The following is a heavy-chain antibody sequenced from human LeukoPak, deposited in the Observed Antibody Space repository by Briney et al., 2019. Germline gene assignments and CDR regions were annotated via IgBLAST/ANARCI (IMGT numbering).Heavy chain of an antibody. J-gene: IGHJ4*02. V-gene: IGHV1-69*06. CDR3: ARHEGDYYGSGSLF. CDR1: GGTFSSYA. D-gene: IGHD3-10*01. Sequence: SVKVSCKASGGTFSSYAISWVRQAPGQGLEWVGGIIPIFGTANYAQKVQGRVTITGDKSTSTAYMELSSLRSEDTAVYYCARHEGDYYGSGSLFWGQGTLVTVSS. CDR2: IIPIFGTA.